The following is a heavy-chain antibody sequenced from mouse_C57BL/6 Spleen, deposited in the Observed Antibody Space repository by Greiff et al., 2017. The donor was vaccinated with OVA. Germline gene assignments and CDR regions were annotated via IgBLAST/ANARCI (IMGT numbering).Heavy chain of an antibody. J-gene: IGHJ4*01. CDR3: ARDLSTVVAYYYAMDY. CDR1: GFTFSSYA. D-gene: IGHD1-1*01. CDR2: ISDGGSYT. V-gene: IGHV5-4*01. Sequence: EVQVVESGGGLVKPGGSLKLSCAASGFTFSSYAMSWVRQTPEKRLEWVATISDGGSYTYYPDNVKGRFTISRDNAKNNLYLQMSHLKSEDTAMYYCARDLSTVVAYYYAMDYWGQGTSVTVSS.